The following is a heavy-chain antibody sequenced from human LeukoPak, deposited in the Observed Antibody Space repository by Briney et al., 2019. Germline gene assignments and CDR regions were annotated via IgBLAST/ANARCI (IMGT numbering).Heavy chain of an antibody. CDR2: IKSKTDGGTT. CDR1: GFTFSNAW. Sequence: KPGGSLRLSCAASGFTFSNAWMSWVRQAPGKGLEWVGRIKSKTDGGTTDYAAPVKGRFTISRDDSKNTLYLQMNSLKTEDTAVYYCTTDAGYYDSIDYWGQGTLVTVSS. CDR3: TTDAGYYDSIDY. J-gene: IGHJ4*02. D-gene: IGHD3-22*01. V-gene: IGHV3-15*01.